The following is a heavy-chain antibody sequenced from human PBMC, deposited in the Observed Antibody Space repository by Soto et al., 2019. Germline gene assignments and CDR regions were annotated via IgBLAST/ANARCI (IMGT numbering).Heavy chain of an antibody. D-gene: IGHD1-26*01. Sequence: ASVKVSCKASGYSFAGLDINWVRQTTGQGLEWMGWMEPSSGRTGYAQKFQGRVTMTRDTSINTAYMELSSLTSDDTAFYYCARGVTAGVDYWGQGTLVTVSS. CDR2: MEPSSGRT. V-gene: IGHV1-8*01. J-gene: IGHJ4*02. CDR3: ARGVTAGVDY. CDR1: GYSFAGLD.